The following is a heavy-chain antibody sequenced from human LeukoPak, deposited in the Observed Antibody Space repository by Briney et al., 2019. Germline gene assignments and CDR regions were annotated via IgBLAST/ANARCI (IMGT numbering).Heavy chain of an antibody. Sequence: SETLSLTCAVSGYSIRSGYHWGWIRQPPGKGLEWIGSIHYSGSTYYNPSLKSRVTISVDTSKNQFSLKLTSVTAADTAVYYCARGGISTSLDYWGQGTLVTVSS. CDR1: GYSIRSGYH. CDR2: IHYSGST. D-gene: IGHD2-2*01. CDR3: ARGGISTSLDY. V-gene: IGHV4-38-2*01. J-gene: IGHJ4*02.